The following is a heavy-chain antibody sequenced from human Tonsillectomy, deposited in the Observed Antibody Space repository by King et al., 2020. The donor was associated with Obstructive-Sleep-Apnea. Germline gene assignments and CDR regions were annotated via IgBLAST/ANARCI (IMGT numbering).Heavy chain of an antibody. CDR3: ARGYCSVGSCVSYNWFDP. V-gene: IGHV4-4*07. Sequence: QLQESGPGLVKPSETLSLTCTVSGGSISIYYWSWIRQPAGKGLEWIGRIYTSGSTNYNPSLKSRVTMSVDTSKNQFSLKLSSVTAADTAVYYCARGYCSVGSCVSYNWFDPWGQGTLVTVSS. CDR1: GGSISIYY. D-gene: IGHD2-15*01. J-gene: IGHJ5*02. CDR2: IYTSGST.